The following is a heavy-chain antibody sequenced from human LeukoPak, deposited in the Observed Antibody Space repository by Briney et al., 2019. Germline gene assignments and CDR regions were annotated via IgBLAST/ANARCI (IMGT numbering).Heavy chain of an antibody. CDR3: ARMVGWGARRYYYYYMDV. Sequence: SETLSLTCTVSGGSISSYYWSCIRQPPGKGLEWIGYIDYSGSTYYNPSLKSRVTISVDTSKNQFSLKLSSVTAADTAVYYCARMVGWGARRYYYYYMDVWGKGTTVTISS. D-gene: IGHD1-26*01. J-gene: IGHJ6*03. CDR2: IDYSGST. CDR1: GGSISSYY. V-gene: IGHV4-59*12.